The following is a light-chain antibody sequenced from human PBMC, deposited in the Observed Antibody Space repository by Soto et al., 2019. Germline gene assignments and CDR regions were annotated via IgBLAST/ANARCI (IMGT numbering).Light chain of an antibody. CDR2: AAT. Sequence: EIQMTQSLSSVSPSVGDRVTISCRASQGISNWLAWYQQKPGKAPKLRIYAATSLQSGVPSRFSGRGSATDITLISSSLQPEDFATYYCQQANNLPRTFGQGTKVDI. CDR1: QGISNW. V-gene: IGKV1-12*01. J-gene: IGKJ1*01. CDR3: QQANNLPRT.